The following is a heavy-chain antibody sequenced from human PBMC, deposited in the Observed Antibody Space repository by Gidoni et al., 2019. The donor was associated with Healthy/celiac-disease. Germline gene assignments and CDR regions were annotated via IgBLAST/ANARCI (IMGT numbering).Heavy chain of an antibody. J-gene: IGHJ4*02. CDR2: ISGSGGST. Sequence: EVQLLESGGGLVQPGGSLRLSCAASGFTFSSYAMSWGRQAPGKGLEWVSAISGSGGSTYYADSVKGRFTISRDNSKNTLYLQMNSLRAEDTAVYYCAKDLGVVTAPLGYFDYWGQGTLVTVSS. CDR3: AKDLGVVTAPLGYFDY. V-gene: IGHV3-23*01. CDR1: GFTFSSYA. D-gene: IGHD2-21*02.